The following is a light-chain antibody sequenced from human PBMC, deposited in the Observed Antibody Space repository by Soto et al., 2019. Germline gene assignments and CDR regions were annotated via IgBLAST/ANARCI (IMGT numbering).Light chain of an antibody. Sequence: AIQMTQSPSSLSGAVGGRVTITCRASQGIKNDLNWYQQKPGKAPQLLIYGESTLQRGVPSRFSGSRSGIDFTLTISSLQPEDFATYYFLQDFKYPRTFGPGTRVDL. V-gene: IGKV1-6*01. CDR3: LQDFKYPRT. J-gene: IGKJ3*01. CDR2: GES. CDR1: QGIKND.